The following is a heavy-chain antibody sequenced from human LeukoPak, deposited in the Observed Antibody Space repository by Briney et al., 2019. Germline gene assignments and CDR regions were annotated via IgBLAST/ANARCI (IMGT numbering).Heavy chain of an antibody. CDR1: GGSISSYY. CDR2: IYYSGST. V-gene: IGHV4-59*01. J-gene: IGHJ6*03. D-gene: IGHD3-3*01. Sequence: PSETLSLTCTVSGGSISSYYWSWIRQPPGKGLEWIGYIYYSGSTNYNPSLKSRVTISVDTSKNRFSLKLSSVTAADTAVYYCARAPPVGEDYYYYYYMDVWGKGTTVTVSS. CDR3: ARAPPVGEDYYYYYYMDV.